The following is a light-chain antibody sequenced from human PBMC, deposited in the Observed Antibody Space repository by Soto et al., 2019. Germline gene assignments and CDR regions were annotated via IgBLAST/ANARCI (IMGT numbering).Light chain of an antibody. J-gene: IGKJ1*01. CDR3: HHYET. V-gene: IGKV3-20*01. Sequence: EIVLTQSPGTLSLSPGDRATLSCRASQSVSRSYLGWYQQKPGKAPRLLMYGDSIRAAGVPDRFSGRGSGTEFTLTISRLEPEDFTVYYCHHYETFGQGTKVDIK. CDR1: QSVSRSY. CDR2: GDS.